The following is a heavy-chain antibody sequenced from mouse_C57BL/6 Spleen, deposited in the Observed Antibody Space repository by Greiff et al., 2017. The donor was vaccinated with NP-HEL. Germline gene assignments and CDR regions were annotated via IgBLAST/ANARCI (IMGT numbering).Heavy chain of an antibody. CDR2: IYPRSGNT. J-gene: IGHJ2*01. Sequence: QVHVKQSGAELARPGASVKLSCKASGYTFTSYGISWVKQRTGQGLEWIGEIYPRSGNTYYNEKFKGKATLTADKSSSTAYMELRSLTSEDSAVYFCARRDYGSSYLDYWGQGTTLTVSS. D-gene: IGHD1-1*01. CDR3: ARRDYGSSYLDY. V-gene: IGHV1-81*01. CDR1: GYTFTSYG.